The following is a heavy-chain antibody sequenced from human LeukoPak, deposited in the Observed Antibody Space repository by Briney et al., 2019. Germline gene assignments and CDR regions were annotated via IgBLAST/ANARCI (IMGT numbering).Heavy chain of an antibody. J-gene: IGHJ6*03. D-gene: IGHD3-22*01. CDR1: GFTFSSYA. CDR2: ISGSGGST. CDR3: AKESGIYYYDSSGYKSRYYYYYMDV. V-gene: IGHV3-23*01. Sequence: PGGSLRLSCAASGFTFSSYAMSWVRQAPGKGLEWVSAISGSGGSTYYADSVKGRFTISRDNSKNTLYLQMNSLRAEDTAVYYCAKESGIYYYDSSGYKSRYYYYYMDVWGKGTTVTVSS.